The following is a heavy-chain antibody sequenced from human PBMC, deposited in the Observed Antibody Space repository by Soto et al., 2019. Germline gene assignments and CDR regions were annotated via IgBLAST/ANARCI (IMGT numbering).Heavy chain of an antibody. CDR2: IYYSGST. D-gene: IGHD2-21*01. J-gene: IGHJ6*02. V-gene: IGHV4-59*01. CDR1: GGSISSYY. Sequence: SETLSLTCTVSGGSISSYYWSWIRQPPGKGLEWIGYIYYSGSTNYNPSLKSRVTISVDTSKNQFSLKLSSVTAADTAVYYCARGPEEGLLADYYYYGMDVWGQGTTVTVS. CDR3: ARGPEEGLLADYYYYGMDV.